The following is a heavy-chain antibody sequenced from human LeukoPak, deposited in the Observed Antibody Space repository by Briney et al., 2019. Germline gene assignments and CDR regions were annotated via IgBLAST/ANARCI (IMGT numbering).Heavy chain of an antibody. J-gene: IGHJ4*02. CDR2: IQNDGSDK. CDR1: GINFRTSG. Sequence: QAGGSLRLSCAASGINFRTSGMHWVRQAPGKGLEWVTFIQNDGSDKYYAASVKGRFTISRDNSKNTVYLHMNSLRADDTALYYCAREGGRAAAGRFDYWGQGTLVTVSS. CDR3: AREGGRAAAGRFDY. D-gene: IGHD6-13*01. V-gene: IGHV3-30*02.